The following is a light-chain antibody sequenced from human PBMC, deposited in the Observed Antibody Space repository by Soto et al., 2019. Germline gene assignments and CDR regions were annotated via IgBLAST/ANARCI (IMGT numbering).Light chain of an antibody. Sequence: IVLTQSPGTLSLSPGERATLTCRASQSVSSRYLAWYQQKPGQAPRLLIYGASSRATGIPERLSGSGSATDFLLPISRLEPEDFAVYYCQQYCSSPKWTFGQGTKVEIK. CDR2: GAS. V-gene: IGKV3-20*01. CDR1: QSVSSRY. CDR3: QQYCSSPKWT. J-gene: IGKJ1*01.